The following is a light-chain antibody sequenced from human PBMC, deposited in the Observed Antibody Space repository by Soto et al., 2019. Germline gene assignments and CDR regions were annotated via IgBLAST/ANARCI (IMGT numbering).Light chain of an antibody. J-gene: IGKJ1*01. CDR2: SVS. CDR3: QKNVASPET. V-gene: IGKV3-20*01. CDR1: QGDSRAY. Sequence: VLVPSPVTLSFSPGERATLSSRGSQGDSRAYLSWYQHKAGQAPRILIYSVSRRATGMPDRFSGSGSGTDFILTVSRLEPEEFAVYYCQKNVASPETCGQGTKVDIK.